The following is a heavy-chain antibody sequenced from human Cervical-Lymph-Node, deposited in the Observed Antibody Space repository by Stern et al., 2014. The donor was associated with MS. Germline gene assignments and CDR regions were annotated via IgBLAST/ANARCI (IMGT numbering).Heavy chain of an antibody. CDR1: GFTFSSYG. CDR2: IWYDGSNK. D-gene: IGHD6-19*01. V-gene: IGHV3-33*01. J-gene: IGHJ4*02. CDR3: ARDLSGWSGEGLDY. Sequence: VQLVESGGGVVQPGRSLRLSCAASGFTFSSYGMHWVRQAPGKGLAWVAVIWYDGSNKYYADSVKGRFTISRDNSKNTLYLQMNSLRAEDTAVYYCARDLSGWSGEGLDYWGQGTLVTVSS.